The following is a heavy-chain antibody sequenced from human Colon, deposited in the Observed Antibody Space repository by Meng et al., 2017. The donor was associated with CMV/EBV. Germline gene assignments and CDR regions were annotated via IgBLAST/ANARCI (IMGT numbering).Heavy chain of an antibody. CDR3: ARAGDDYFDL. CDR2: INPNMGGP. Sequence: VSCKASGYTFTDYKIHGVRQAPGQGLEWMGWINPNMGGPTYAQKFKGRITVTRDTSISTVYMEVNSLTSDDTAVYYCARAGDDYFDLWGQGTLVTVSS. J-gene: IGHJ4*02. D-gene: IGHD5-24*01. V-gene: IGHV1-2*02. CDR1: GYTFTDYK.